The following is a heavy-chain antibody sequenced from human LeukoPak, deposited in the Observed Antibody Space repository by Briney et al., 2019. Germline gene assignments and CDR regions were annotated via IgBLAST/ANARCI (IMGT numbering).Heavy chain of an antibody. CDR1: GSTFSRYS. Sequence: RAGGSLRLSCAASGSTFSRYSMGWVRQAPGKGLGWVSAISGSGGSTYYADSVKGRFTISRDNSKNTLYLQMNSLRAEDTAVYYCAKDLMVRGVQRMDVWGQGTTVTVSS. V-gene: IGHV3-23*01. D-gene: IGHD3-10*01. CDR3: AKDLMVRGVQRMDV. J-gene: IGHJ6*02. CDR2: ISGSGGST.